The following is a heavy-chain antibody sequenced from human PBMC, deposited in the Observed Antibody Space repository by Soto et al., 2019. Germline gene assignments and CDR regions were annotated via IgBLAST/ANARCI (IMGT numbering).Heavy chain of an antibody. J-gene: IGHJ3*02. CDR2: IRSKAYGGTT. Sequence: GGSLRLSCTASGFTFGDSAMSWFRQAPGKGLEWVGFIRSKAYGGTTEYAASVKGRFTISRDDSKSIAYLQMNSLKTEDAAVYYCTSSSIAVADAFDIWGQGTMVTVSS. CDR3: TSSSIAVADAFDI. CDR1: GFTFGDSA. V-gene: IGHV3-49*03. D-gene: IGHD6-19*01.